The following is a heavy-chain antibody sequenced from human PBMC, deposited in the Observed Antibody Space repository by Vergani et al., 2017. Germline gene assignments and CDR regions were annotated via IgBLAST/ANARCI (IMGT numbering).Heavy chain of an antibody. D-gene: IGHD3-3*01. CDR2: FNWNGGSK. CDR1: GFTFDDYG. CDR3: ARLGLYYDFWSGYSAPYYYYMDV. J-gene: IGHJ6*03. Sequence: EVQLVESGGGVVRPGGSLRLSCVVSGFTFDDYGMSWVRQAPGKGLEWVSGFNWNGGSKGYADSVKGRLTISRENAKNSLYLQMNSLRAEDTALYYCARLGLYYDFWSGYSAPYYYYMDVWGKGTTVTVSS. V-gene: IGHV3-20*04.